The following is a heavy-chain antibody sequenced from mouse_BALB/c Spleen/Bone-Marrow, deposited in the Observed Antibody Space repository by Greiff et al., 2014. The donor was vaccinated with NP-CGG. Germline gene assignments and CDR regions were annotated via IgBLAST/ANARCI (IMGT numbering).Heavy chain of an antibody. D-gene: IGHD1-1*01. Sequence: VKLMESGAELVKPGASVKLSCKASGYTFTGYWMHWVKQRPGQGLEWIGEINPSNGRTNYNEKFKSMATLTVDKSSSTAYMQLSSLTSEASAVFYCERLIYGSSYIVDFWGQGTSVTVSS. CDR3: ERLIYGSSYIVDF. V-gene: IGHV1S81*02. J-gene: IGHJ4*01. CDR2: INPSNGRT. CDR1: GYTFTGYW.